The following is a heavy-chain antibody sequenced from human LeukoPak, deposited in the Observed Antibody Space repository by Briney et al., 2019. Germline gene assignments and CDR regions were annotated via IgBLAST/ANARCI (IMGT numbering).Heavy chain of an antibody. CDR3: AKGYHSSGWYIPFDY. J-gene: IGHJ4*02. CDR2: ISGSGGST. V-gene: IGHV3-23*01. CDR1: GFTFSSYA. Sequence: PGGSLRLSCAASGFTFSSYAMSWVRQAPGKGLEWVSAISGSGGSTYYADSVKGRFTISRDNSKNTLYLQMNSLRAEDTAVYYCAKGYHSSGWYIPFDYWGQGTLVTVSS. D-gene: IGHD6-19*01.